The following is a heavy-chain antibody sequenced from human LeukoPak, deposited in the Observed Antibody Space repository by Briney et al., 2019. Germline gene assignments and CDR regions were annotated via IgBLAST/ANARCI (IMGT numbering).Heavy chain of an antibody. CDR1: GFTFSSYA. CDR2: IPYDGSNK. V-gene: IGHV3-30-3*01. D-gene: IGHD5-18*01. Sequence: PGGSLRLSCAASGFTFSSYATHWVRQAPGKGLEWVAVIPYDGSNKYYADSVKGRFTISRDNSKNTLYLQMNSLRAEDTAVYYCARALGGYSYGYFDYWGQGTLVTVSS. CDR3: ARALGGYSYGYFDY. J-gene: IGHJ4*02.